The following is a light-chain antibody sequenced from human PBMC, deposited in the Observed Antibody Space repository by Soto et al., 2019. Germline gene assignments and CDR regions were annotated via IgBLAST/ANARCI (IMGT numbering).Light chain of an antibody. CDR1: QSIGFH. V-gene: IGKV3-15*01. CDR2: SAS. J-gene: IGKJ1*01. Sequence: EIGMTQSPVTLSVSPGETATLSCRARQSIGFHLAWYLHRPGQTPRLVIYSASIRAPGVPDRFSGSGSGTEFPLTINRLQSEDFAFYYCQQYDDWTMYQFGQGNQV. CDR3: QQYDDWTMYQ.